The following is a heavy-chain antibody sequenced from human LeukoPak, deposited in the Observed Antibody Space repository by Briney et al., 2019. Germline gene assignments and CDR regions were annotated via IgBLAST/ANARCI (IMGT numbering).Heavy chain of an antibody. CDR2: IYHSGST. J-gene: IGHJ4*02. D-gene: IGHD3-22*01. CDR1: GGSISSGGYY. CDR3: ARGVTMIVVAESLFDY. Sequence: SQTLSLTCTVSGGSISSGGYYWSWIRQPPGKGLEWIGYIYHSGSTYYNPSLKSRVTISVDRSKNQFSLKLSSVTAADTAVYYCARGVTMIVVAESLFDYWGQGTLVTVSS. V-gene: IGHV4-30-2*01.